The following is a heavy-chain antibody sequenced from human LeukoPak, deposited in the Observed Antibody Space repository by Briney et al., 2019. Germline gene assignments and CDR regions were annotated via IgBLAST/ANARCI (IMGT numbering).Heavy chain of an antibody. D-gene: IGHD1-1*01. J-gene: IGHJ4*02. CDR3: GAGRHGRHVDF. Sequence: SETLSLTCAVYGGSFSGYYWSWIRQPPGKGLEWIGEINHSGSTNYNPSLKSRVTISVDTSKNQFSMKVNYVTAADTAVYFCGAGRHGRHVDFWGQGTLVTVSS. CDR2: INHSGST. CDR1: GGSFSGYY. V-gene: IGHV4-34*01.